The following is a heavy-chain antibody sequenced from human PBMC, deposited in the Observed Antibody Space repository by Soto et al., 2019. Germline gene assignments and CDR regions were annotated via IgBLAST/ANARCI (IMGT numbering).Heavy chain of an antibody. CDR2: IKQDGSEK. CDR3: ARVYYDYIWGSYVWGVGYFDY. D-gene: IGHD3-16*01. CDR1: GFTFSSYW. Sequence: GGSLRLSCAASGFTFSSYWMSWVRQAPGKGLEWVANIKQDGSEKYYVDSVKGRFTISRDNAKNSLYLQMNSLRAEDTAVYYCARVYYDYIWGSYVWGVGYFDYWGQGTLVTVSS. J-gene: IGHJ4*02. V-gene: IGHV3-7*01.